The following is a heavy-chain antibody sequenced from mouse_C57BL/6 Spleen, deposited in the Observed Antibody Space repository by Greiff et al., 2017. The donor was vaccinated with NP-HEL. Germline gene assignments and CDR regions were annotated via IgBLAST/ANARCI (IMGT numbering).Heavy chain of an antibody. Sequence: QVQLQQSGAELVKPGASVKMSCKASGYTFTSYWITWVKQRPGQGLEWIGDIYPGSGSTNYNEKFKSKATLTVDTSSSTAYMQLSSLTSEDSAVYYCARQLRPNYYAMDYWGQGTSVTVSS. CDR1: GYTFTSYW. CDR3: ARQLRPNYYAMDY. D-gene: IGHD3-2*02. V-gene: IGHV1-55*01. J-gene: IGHJ4*01. CDR2: IYPGSGST.